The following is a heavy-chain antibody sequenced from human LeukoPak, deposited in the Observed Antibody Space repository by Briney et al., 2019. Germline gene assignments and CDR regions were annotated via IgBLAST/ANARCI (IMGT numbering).Heavy chain of an antibody. Sequence: SESLSLSCTASGCTISSFYRIWIRQPPGKGLEWISYIYYSRCTYYNHSLKSRFTISIDTSNNQFSLKLSSVTAADTAVYYCARSSPPTGGSFADPYYYYGMDGWGQGTTVTVSS. CDR1: GCTISSFY. J-gene: IGHJ6*02. CDR3: ARSSPPTGGSFADPYYYYGMDG. D-gene: IGHD2-15*01. V-gene: IGHV4-59*01. CDR2: IYYSRCT.